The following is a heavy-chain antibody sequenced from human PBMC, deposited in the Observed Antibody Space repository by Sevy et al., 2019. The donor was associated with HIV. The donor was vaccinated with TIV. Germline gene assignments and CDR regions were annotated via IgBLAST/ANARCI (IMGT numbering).Heavy chain of an antibody. CDR2: IYYSGST. CDR3: ARHLRGMDV. J-gene: IGHJ6*02. V-gene: IGHV4-59*01. Sequence: SETLSPTCTVSGGSISSYYWSWIRQPPGKGLEWIGYIYYSGSTNYNPSLKSRVTISVDTSKNQFSLKLSSVTAADTAVYYCARHLRGMDVWGQGTTVTVSS. CDR1: GGSISSYY.